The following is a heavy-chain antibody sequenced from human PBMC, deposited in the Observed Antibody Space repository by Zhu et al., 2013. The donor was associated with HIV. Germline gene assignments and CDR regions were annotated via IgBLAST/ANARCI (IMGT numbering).Heavy chain of an antibody. V-gene: IGHV1-2*02. Sequence: QVQLVQSGAEVKKPGSSVRVSCRASGYSFIDSYIHWVRQAPRQGLEWMGWINPYSGATNYAQNFQGRVTVTRDTSITTAYMSLSRLTSDDTAVYYCARGGAFDYWGQGTLVTVSS. CDR2: INPYSGAT. CDR1: GYSFIDSY. CDR3: ARGGAFDY. J-gene: IGHJ4*02.